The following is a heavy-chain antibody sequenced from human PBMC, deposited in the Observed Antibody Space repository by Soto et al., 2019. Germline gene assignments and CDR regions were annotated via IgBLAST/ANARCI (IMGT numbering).Heavy chain of an antibody. J-gene: IGHJ5*02. CDR3: IADRLSLRPFYSDSSESSWFNP. D-gene: IGHD3-22*01. CDR2: IKRKSDGGTT. CDR1: QLTFIKAW. V-gene: IGHV3-15*01. Sequence: GGSLRLSCAASQLTFIKAWMTWVRQAPGKGLEWVGRIKRKSDGGTTDYAAPVKGRFTISRDDSRSTLYLQMNSLKTEDTAMYYCIADRLSLRPFYSDSSESSWFNPWGQGTLVTVSS.